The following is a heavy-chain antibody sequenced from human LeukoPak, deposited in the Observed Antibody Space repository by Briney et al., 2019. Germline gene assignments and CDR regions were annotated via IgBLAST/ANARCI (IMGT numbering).Heavy chain of an antibody. D-gene: IGHD3-10*01. CDR2: ISYDGSNK. CDR3: AKDGYYYADYYYYMDV. J-gene: IGHJ6*03. CDR1: GFTFSSYA. V-gene: IGHV3-30*04. Sequence: GGSLRLSCAASGFTFSSYAMHWVRQAPGKGLEWVAVISYDGSNKYYADSVKGRFTISRDNSKNTLYLQMNSLRAEDTAVYYCAKDGYYYADYYYYMDVWGKGTTVTISS.